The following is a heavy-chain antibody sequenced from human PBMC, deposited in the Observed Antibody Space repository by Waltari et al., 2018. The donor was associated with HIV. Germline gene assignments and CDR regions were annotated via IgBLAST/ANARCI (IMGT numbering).Heavy chain of an antibody. CDR3: ARGGFGTSFKDWYFDV. Sequence: QVHLQESGPALVKPSETLSLTCTVPGGSISSYYWNWIRQAPGKGLEWLGTIYYGGSADYTASLKSRLTISVDTTKYQFSLKLSSVTAADTALYYCARGGFGTSFKDWYFDVWGRGALV. V-gene: IGHV4-59*01. J-gene: IGHJ2*01. CDR2: IYYGGSA. CDR1: GGSISSYY. D-gene: IGHD3-10*01.